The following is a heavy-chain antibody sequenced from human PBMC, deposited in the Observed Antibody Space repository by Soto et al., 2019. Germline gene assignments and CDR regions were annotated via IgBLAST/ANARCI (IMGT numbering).Heavy chain of an antibody. CDR2: IYDSGST. CDR1: GDFISSTSHS. Sequence: PSETLSLTCGVSGDFISSTSHSWVWIRQSPGTGLEWIGTIYDSGSTHYNPSLKIRVTISVDTPKNHFSLTLSSVTAADTAGYSCARHGRSTARFQLRHYAIDVWGQGTTVTVSS. V-gene: IGHV4-39*01. CDR3: ARHGRSTARFQLRHYAIDV. D-gene: IGHD1-1*01. J-gene: IGHJ6*02.